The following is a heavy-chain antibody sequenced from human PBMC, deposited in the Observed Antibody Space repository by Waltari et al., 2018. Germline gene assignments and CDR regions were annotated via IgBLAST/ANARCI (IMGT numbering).Heavy chain of an antibody. CDR3: ARGHSTGWYLSH. CDR1: GGSITSDY. Sequence: QVQLMESGPGLVRPSETLSLTCNVSGGSITSDYWSWVRQPPGKGLEWVGYIYHSGTTNYNPPLMSRVPRSVYTAKTQFALTRNYVTAADTAVYYCARGHSTGWYLSHWGRGALVTVSS. CDR2: IYHSGTT. V-gene: IGHV4-59*01. D-gene: IGHD6-19*01. J-gene: IGHJ1*01.